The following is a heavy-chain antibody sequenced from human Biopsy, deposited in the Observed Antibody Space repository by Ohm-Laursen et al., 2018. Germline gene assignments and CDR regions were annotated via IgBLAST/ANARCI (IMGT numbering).Heavy chain of an antibody. CDR1: GRTFSDYR. D-gene: IGHD3-10*01. CDR2: INQSGST. V-gene: IGHV4-34*01. Sequence: SDTLSLTCVVFGRTFSDYRWTWIRQPPGKGLEWIGQINQSGSTNYNPSLKSRVNISQDRSKNQFSLRLDSVTAADTAVYYCARSVDITVVRGYYFDFWGQGTLVTVSS. J-gene: IGHJ4*02. CDR3: ARSVDITVVRGYYFDF.